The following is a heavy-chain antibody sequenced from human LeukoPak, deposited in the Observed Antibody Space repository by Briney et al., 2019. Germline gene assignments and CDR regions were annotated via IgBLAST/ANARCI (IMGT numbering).Heavy chain of an antibody. V-gene: IGHV4-4*07. Sequence: NPSETLSLTCTVSGGSISSYYWSWIRQPAGEGLEWIGRIHISGSGSTNYNPSLKSRVTMSVDTSKNQFSLKLSSVTAADTAVYYCARDKRVAVAGTYIYYYYMDVWGNGTTVTISS. CDR2: IHISGSGST. J-gene: IGHJ6*03. D-gene: IGHD6-19*01. CDR3: ARDKRVAVAGTYIYYYYMDV. CDR1: GGSISSYY.